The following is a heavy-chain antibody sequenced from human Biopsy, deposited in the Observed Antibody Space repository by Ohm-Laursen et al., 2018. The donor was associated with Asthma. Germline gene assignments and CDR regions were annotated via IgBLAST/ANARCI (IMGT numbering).Heavy chain of an antibody. V-gene: IGHV1-24*01. J-gene: IGHJ4*02. Sequence: ASVKDSRQIFGYSLTDLFMHWVRQAPGHGGEWMGGHDHEEGGTVNARRFQGRVTMTEDTSTDTAYMELSSLSSDDTAVYYCASDFPKDYVRYNFQFWGQGTLVTVSS. D-gene: IGHD4-17*01. CDR1: GYSLTDLF. CDR3: ASDFPKDYVRYNFQF. CDR2: HDHEEGGT.